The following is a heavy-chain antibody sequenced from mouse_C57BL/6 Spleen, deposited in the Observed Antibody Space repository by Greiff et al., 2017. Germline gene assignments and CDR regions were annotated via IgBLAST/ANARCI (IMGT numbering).Heavy chain of an antibody. D-gene: IGHD2-3*01. CDR1: GYAFTNYL. CDR2: INPGSGGT. Sequence: QVQLKESGAELVRPGTSVKVSCKASGYAFTNYLIAWVKQRPGPGLEWIGVINPGSGGTNYNEKFKGKATLTADKSSSTAYMQLSSLTSEDSAVYFCARSWDGNGDYWGQGTTLTVSS. CDR3: ARSWDGNGDY. J-gene: IGHJ2*01. V-gene: IGHV1-54*01.